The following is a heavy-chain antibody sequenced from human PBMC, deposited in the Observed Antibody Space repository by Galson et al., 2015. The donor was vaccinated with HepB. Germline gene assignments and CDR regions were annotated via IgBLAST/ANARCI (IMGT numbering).Heavy chain of an antibody. Sequence: SLRLSCAASGFTFSSYAMHWVRQAPGKGLERVAVIWYDGSNKYYADSAKGRFTISRDNSKNTLYLQMNSLRAEDTAVYYCAREIVVVPAAPLDIWGQGTMVTVSS. CDR2: IWYDGSNK. V-gene: IGHV3-33*08. CDR1: GFTFSSYA. J-gene: IGHJ3*02. D-gene: IGHD2-2*01. CDR3: AREIVVVPAAPLDI.